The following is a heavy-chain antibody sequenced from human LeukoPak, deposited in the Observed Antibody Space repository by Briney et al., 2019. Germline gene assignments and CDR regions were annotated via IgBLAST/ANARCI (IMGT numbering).Heavy chain of an antibody. Sequence: SETLSLTCTVSSGSITNYYWSWIRQPPGKGLEWIGFIYYSGNTNYNPSLKSRVTISVDTSKNQFSLKLTSVTAADTAVYYCARDREKEPIDYWGQGTLVTISS. CDR3: ARDREKEPIDY. CDR2: IYYSGNT. J-gene: IGHJ4*02. V-gene: IGHV4-59*12. CDR1: SGSITNYY. D-gene: IGHD3-10*01.